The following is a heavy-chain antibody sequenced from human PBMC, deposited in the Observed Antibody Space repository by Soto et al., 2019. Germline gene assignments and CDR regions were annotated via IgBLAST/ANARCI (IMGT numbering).Heavy chain of an antibody. CDR1: EYTFSSYT. V-gene: IGHV1-3*01. CDR3: ARELQGLYYFDY. CDR2: INAGNGDS. Sequence: RASVKVSCKASEYTFSSYTLHWVRQAPGQILEWMGWINAGNGDSKYSQKFQGRVSISRDTSASTASMELSSLTSEDTAVYYCARELQGLYYFDYWGQGTLVTVSS. D-gene: IGHD4-4*01. J-gene: IGHJ4*02.